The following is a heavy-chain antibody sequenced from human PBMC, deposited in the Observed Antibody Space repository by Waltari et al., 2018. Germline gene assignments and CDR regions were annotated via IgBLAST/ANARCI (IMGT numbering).Heavy chain of an antibody. J-gene: IGHJ4*02. Sequence: QVQLQESGPGLVKPSETLSLTCTVSGGSLSSYYWSWIRQPPGKGLEWIGYIYYSGSTNYNPSLKSRVTISVDTSKNQFSLKLSSVTAADTAVYYCARYHYYDSALGYWGQGTLVTVSS. CDR2: IYYSGST. CDR1: GGSLSSYY. V-gene: IGHV4-59*01. CDR3: ARYHYYDSALGY. D-gene: IGHD3-22*01.